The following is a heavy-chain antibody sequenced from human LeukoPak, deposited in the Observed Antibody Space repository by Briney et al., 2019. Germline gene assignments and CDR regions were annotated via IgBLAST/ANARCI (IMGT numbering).Heavy chain of an antibody. Sequence: PGGSLRLSCAASGFTFSDYYMSWIRQAPGKGLEWVSYISSSGSTIYYADSVKGRFTISRDNAKNSLYLQMNSLRAEDTAVYYCAKEKKYYYDGSGYPGYDYRGQGTLVTVSS. CDR1: GFTFSDYY. D-gene: IGHD3-22*01. J-gene: IGHJ4*02. CDR2: ISSSGSTI. CDR3: AKEKKYYYDGSGYPGYDY. V-gene: IGHV3-11*04.